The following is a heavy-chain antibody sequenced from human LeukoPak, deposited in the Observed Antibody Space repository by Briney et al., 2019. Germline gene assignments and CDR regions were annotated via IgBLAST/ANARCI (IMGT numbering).Heavy chain of an antibody. CDR1: GGSIRSSSYY. J-gene: IGHJ4*02. D-gene: IGHD3-10*01. CDR2: IYYSGAT. CDR3: ARDTITRGLDY. V-gene: IGHV4-39*07. Sequence: PSETLSLTCTVSGGSIRSSSYYWGWIRQPPGKGLEWIGAIYYSGATYYTPSLKSRVTISVDTSKNQFSLKLTSVTAADTAVYFCARDTITRGLDYWGQGTLVTVSS.